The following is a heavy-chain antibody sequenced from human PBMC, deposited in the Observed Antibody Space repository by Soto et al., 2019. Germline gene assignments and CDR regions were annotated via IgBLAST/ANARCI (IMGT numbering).Heavy chain of an antibody. Sequence: EVALLESGGGLVQPGGSLRLSCEVSGVAFSFYSLSWVRQAPGKGLEWVASISGNGATTYYAASGKGRFTFSRDNSKNTVHLRRNSLRGEDTAVYCCAKDQGGFISGWEFFDFWGQGALVTVSS. CDR2: ISGNGATT. CDR1: GVAFSFYS. V-gene: IGHV3-23*01. J-gene: IGHJ4*02. D-gene: IGHD6-19*01. CDR3: AKDQGGFISGWEFFDF.